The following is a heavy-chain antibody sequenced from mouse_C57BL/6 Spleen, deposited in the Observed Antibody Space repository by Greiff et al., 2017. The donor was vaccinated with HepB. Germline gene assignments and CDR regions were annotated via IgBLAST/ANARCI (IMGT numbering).Heavy chain of an antibody. D-gene: IGHD3-2*02. Sequence: EVQLQQSGPELVKPGASVKIPCKASGYTFTDYNMDWVKQSHGKSLEWIGDINPNNGGTIYNQKFKGKATLTVAKSSNKAYMELRSLTSEDTAVYYCASRLRLGAWFAYWGQGTLVTVSA. CDR1: GYTFTDYN. CDR2: INPNNGGT. J-gene: IGHJ3*01. CDR3: ASRLRLGAWFAY. V-gene: IGHV1-18*01.